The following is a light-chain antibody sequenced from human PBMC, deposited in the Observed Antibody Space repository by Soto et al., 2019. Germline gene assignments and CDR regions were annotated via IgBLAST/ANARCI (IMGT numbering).Light chain of an antibody. CDR1: QSISSW. V-gene: IGKV1-5*03. J-gene: IGKJ1*01. CDR2: KAS. Sequence: DIQMTQSPSTLSASVGDRVTITCRASQSISSWLAWYQQKPGKAPKLLIYKASSLESGVPSRFSGSGSGTEFTLIISSLQPDDVATYYCQQYNSSPTFGQGTKVEIK. CDR3: QQYNSSPT.